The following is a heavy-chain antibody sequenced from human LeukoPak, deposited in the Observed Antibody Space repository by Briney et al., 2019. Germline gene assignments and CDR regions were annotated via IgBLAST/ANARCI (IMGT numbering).Heavy chain of an antibody. V-gene: IGHV1-69*05. J-gene: IGHJ4*02. D-gene: IGHD1-26*01. CDR2: IIPIFGTA. CDR3: AREWELLHYFDY. Sequence: SVKVSCKASGGTFSSYAISWVRQAPGQGLEWMGRIIPIFGTANYAQKFQGRVTITTDESTSTAYMELSSLRSEDTAVYYCAREWELLHYFDYWGQGTLVTVSS. CDR1: GGTFSSYA.